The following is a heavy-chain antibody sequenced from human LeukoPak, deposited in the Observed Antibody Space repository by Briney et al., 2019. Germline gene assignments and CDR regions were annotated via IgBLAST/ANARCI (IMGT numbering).Heavy chain of an antibody. CDR2: INPNSGGT. J-gene: IGHJ4*02. CDR3: ARGPPYCGGDCSPTKDGY. Sequence: GASVKVSCKASGYTFTGYYMHWVRQAPGQGLEWMGWINPNSGGTNYAQKFQGRVTMTRDTSISTAYMELSRLRSDDTAVYYCARGPPYCGGDCSPTKDGYWGQGTLVTVSS. CDR1: GYTFTGYY. V-gene: IGHV1-2*02. D-gene: IGHD2-21*02.